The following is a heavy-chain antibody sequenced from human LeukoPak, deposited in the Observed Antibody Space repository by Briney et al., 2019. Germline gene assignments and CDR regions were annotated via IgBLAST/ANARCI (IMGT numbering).Heavy chain of an antibody. J-gene: IGHJ4*02. Sequence: GGSLRLSCAASGFTFSNAWMSWVRQAPGKGLEWVGRIKSKTDGGTTDYAAPVKGRFTISRDDSKNTLYLQMNSLKTEDTAVYYCTTATFYSSSTSCYGDYWGQGTLVTVSS. D-gene: IGHD2-2*01. V-gene: IGHV3-15*01. CDR2: IKSKTDGGTT. CDR3: TTATFYSSSTSCYGDY. CDR1: GFTFSNAW.